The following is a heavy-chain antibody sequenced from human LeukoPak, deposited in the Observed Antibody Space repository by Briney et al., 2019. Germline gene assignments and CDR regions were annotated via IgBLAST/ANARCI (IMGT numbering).Heavy chain of an antibody. Sequence: ASVKVSCKASGYSFTTYDINWVRQATGQGLEWMGWMNPNSGNTGYAQKFQGRVTMTRNTSISTAYMELSSLRSEDTAVYYCARAEQQLVSDYWGQGTLVTVSS. CDR1: GYSFTTYD. CDR2: MNPNSGNT. D-gene: IGHD6-13*01. CDR3: ARAEQQLVSDY. V-gene: IGHV1-8*01. J-gene: IGHJ4*02.